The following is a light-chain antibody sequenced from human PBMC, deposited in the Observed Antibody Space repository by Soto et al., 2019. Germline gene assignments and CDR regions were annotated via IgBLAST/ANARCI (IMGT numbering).Light chain of an antibody. CDR1: QSLRNY. Sequence: DSVLIQYSAALCLSPVDAATLSCRATQSLRNYLAWYQQKLGQAPRLLIYDASKRATGIPARFSGSGSGTDFTLTISRLEPEDFAVYYCQQYGSSRLITSGQGTRPEIK. CDR3: QQYGSSRLIT. V-gene: IGKV3-20*01. CDR2: DAS. J-gene: IGKJ5*01.